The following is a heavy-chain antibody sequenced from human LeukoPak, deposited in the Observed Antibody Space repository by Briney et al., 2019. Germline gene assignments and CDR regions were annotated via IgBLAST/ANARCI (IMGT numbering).Heavy chain of an antibody. CDR1: GFTFSSYA. J-gene: IGHJ4*02. Sequence: GESLKISCAASGFTFSSYAMSWVRQAPGKGLEWVSAISGSGGSTYYADSVKGRFTISRDNSKNTLYLQMNSLRAEDTAVYYCAKDSHGSGSYYFLDYWGQGTLVTVSS. CDR2: ISGSGGST. D-gene: IGHD3-10*01. CDR3: AKDSHGSGSYYFLDY. V-gene: IGHV3-23*01.